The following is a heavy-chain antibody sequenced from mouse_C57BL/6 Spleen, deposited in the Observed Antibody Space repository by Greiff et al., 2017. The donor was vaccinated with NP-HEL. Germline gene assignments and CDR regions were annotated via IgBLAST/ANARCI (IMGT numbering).Heavy chain of an antibody. J-gene: IGHJ2*01. V-gene: IGHV1-15*01. Sequence: QVQLQQSGAELVRPGASVTLSCKASGYTFTDYEMHWVKQTPVHGLEWIGAIDPETGGTAYNQKFKGKAILTADKSSSTAYMELRSLTSEDSAVYYCTRDYGSDFDYWGQGTTLTVSS. CDR3: TRDYGSDFDY. CDR2: IDPETGGT. CDR1: GYTFTDYE. D-gene: IGHD1-1*01.